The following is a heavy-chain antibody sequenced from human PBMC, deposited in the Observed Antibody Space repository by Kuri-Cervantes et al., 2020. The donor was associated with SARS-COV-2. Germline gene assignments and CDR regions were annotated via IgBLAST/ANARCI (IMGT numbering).Heavy chain of an antibody. CDR1: GYTFTGYY. CDR3: ARGGDIVVVPAAPRMNY. D-gene: IGHD2-2*01. J-gene: IGHJ4*02. V-gene: IGHV1-2*02. CDR2: INPNSGGT. Sequence: ASVKVSCEASGYTFTGYYMHWVRQAPGQGLEWMGWINPNSGGTNYAQKFQGRVTMTRDTSISTAYMELGRLRSDDTAVYYCARGGDIVVVPAAPRMNYWGQGTLVTVSS.